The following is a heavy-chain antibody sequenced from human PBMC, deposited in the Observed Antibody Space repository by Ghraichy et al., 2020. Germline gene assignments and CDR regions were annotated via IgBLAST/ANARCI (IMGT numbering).Heavy chain of an antibody. CDR3: ASWEVKRGYYYYYMDV. V-gene: IGHV4-34*01. Sequence: SETLSLTCAVYGGSFSGYYWSWIRQPPGKGLEWIGEINHSGSTNYNPSLKSRVTISVDTSKNQFSLKLSSVTAADTAVYYCASWEVKRGYYYYYMDVWGKGTTVTVSS. J-gene: IGHJ6*03. CDR2: INHSGST. CDR1: GGSFSGYY. D-gene: IGHD1-26*01.